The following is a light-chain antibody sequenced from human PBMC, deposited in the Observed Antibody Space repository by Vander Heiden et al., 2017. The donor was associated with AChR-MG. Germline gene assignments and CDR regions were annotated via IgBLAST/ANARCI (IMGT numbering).Light chain of an antibody. V-gene: IGLV3-21*02. CDR1: NIGDRS. J-gene: IGLJ2*01. Sequence: SYVVTQPPSVSVAPGQTATITCGGNNIGDRSVHWVQQKAGQAPVLVVHDDSDRPSGIPERFSGSNSRGTATLTISRVEAGDEADYYCQVWDSRSGHPVLGGGTKLTVL. CDR2: DDS. CDR3: QVWDSRSGHPV.